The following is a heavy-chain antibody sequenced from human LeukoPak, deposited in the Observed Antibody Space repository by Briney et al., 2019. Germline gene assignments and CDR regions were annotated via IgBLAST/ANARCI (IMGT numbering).Heavy chain of an antibody. V-gene: IGHV3-7*01. D-gene: IGHD1-26*01. J-gene: IGHJ4*02. Sequence: TGGSLRLSCAASGFGFSNFWMSWVRQAPGKGPEWVANIKEDGSLKNYVDSVEGRFTVSRDNANNTLYLQMNSLRAEDTAVYYCSRDLRGADDYWGQGTLVTVSS. CDR2: IKEDGSLK. CDR1: GFGFSNFW. CDR3: SRDLRGADDY.